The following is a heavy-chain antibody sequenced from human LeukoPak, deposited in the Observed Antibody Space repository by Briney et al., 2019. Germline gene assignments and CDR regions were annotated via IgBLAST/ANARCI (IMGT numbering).Heavy chain of an antibody. Sequence: SETLSLTCTVSGGSISSYYWSWIRQPPGKGLEWIGYIHYSGSTNYNPSLKSRVTISVDTSKNQFSLKLSSVTAEDTAVYYCARGIWQDLDGYYYYHYMDVWGIGTTVTVSS. CDR1: GGSISSYY. J-gene: IGHJ6*03. D-gene: IGHD3/OR15-3a*01. CDR3: ARGIWQDLDGYYYYHYMDV. CDR2: IHYSGST. V-gene: IGHV4-59*01.